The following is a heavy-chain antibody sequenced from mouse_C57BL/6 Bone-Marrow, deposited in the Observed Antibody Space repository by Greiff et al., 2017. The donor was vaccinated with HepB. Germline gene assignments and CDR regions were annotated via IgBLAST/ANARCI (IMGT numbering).Heavy chain of an antibody. CDR3: ALYGGSLGAY. D-gene: IGHD1-1*01. CDR2: INPNNGGT. V-gene: IGHV1-26*01. J-gene: IGHJ3*01. CDR1: GYTFTDYY. Sequence: EVQLQQSGPELVKPGASVKISCKASGYTFTDYYMNWVKQSHGKSLEWIGDINPNNGGTSYNQKFKGKATLTVDKSSSTAYMELRSLTSEDSAVYYCALYGGSLGAYWGQGTLVTVSA.